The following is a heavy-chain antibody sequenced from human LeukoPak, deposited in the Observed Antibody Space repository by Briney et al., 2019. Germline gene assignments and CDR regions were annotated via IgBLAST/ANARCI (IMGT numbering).Heavy chain of an antibody. J-gene: IGHJ5*02. D-gene: IGHD3-10*01. Sequence: KSSETLSLTCTVSGGSISSYYWSWIRQPPGKGLEWIGYIYYSGSTNYNPSLKSRVTISVDTSKNQFSLKLSSVTAADTAVYYCARDRSSYYGSGSYMFDPWGQGTLVTVSS. CDR1: GGSISSYY. CDR3: ARDRSSYYGSGSYMFDP. CDR2: IYYSGST. V-gene: IGHV4-59*01.